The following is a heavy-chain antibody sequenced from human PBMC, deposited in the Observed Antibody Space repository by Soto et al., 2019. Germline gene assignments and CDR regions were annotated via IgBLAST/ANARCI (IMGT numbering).Heavy chain of an antibody. J-gene: IGHJ4*02. CDR3: ARFVRHQLPTIDF. D-gene: IGHD2-2*01. Sequence: ASVKVSCKASGYAFTSYDINWVRQATVQGLEWMGWMNPESGNIGYAQKFQGRVTMTRNTSISTAYMDLIGLRSDDTAVYYCARFVRHQLPTIDFWGQGTMVTVSS. CDR1: GYAFTSYD. V-gene: IGHV1-8*01. CDR2: MNPESGNI.